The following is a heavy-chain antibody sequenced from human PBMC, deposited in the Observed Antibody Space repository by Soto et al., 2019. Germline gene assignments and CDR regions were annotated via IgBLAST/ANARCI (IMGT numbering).Heavy chain of an antibody. J-gene: IGHJ6*02. CDR2: ISTYNGNT. CDR1: GYSFTNYG. V-gene: IGHV1-18*01. Sequence: QVQLVQSGAEVKEPGASVKVACRASGYSFTNYGLNWVRRAPGRGLEWMGWISTYNGNTNYAQRFRGRVAVTMDTSTSTVYLDLGSLRPGDTAVYYCGRFGAGYGMDVWGQGTTVTVSS. D-gene: IGHD3-10*01. CDR3: GRFGAGYGMDV.